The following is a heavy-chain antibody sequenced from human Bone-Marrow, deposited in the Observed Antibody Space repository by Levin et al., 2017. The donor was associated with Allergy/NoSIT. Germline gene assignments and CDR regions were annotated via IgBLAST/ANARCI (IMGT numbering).Heavy chain of an antibody. V-gene: IGHV3-23*01. Sequence: GESLKISCAASGFTFSSYAMSWVRQAPGKGLEWVSAISGSGGSTYYADSVKGRFTISRDNSKNTLYLQMNSLRAEDTAVYYCAKDGDDYADWYWFDPWGQGTLVTVSS. D-gene: IGHD4-17*01. CDR2: ISGSGGST. J-gene: IGHJ5*02. CDR3: AKDGDDYADWYWFDP. CDR1: GFTFSSYA.